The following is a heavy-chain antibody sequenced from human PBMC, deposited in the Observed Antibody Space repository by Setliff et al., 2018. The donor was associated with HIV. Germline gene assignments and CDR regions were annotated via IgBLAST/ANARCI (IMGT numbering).Heavy chain of an antibody. CDR3: ARVFSAEQRFLIGY. V-gene: IGHV3-23*01. Sequence: GGSLRLSCAASGFTFSSYAMSWVRQAPGKGLEWVSAISNSGDTTYDADSVKGRFTISRDNSKNTLYLQMNSLRAEDTAVYYCARVFSAEQRFLIGYWGQVALVTVSS. CDR1: GFTFSSYA. D-gene: IGHD3-3*01. CDR2: ISNSGDTT. J-gene: IGHJ4*02.